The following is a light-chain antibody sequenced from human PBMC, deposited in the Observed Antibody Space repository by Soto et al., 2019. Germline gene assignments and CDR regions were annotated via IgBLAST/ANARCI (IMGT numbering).Light chain of an antibody. CDR3: QRNYSTSGIT. Sequence: DIQMTQSPSSLSASVGDRVTITCRASQSISSYLNWYQQKPGKAPKLLIYGASSLQSGVPSRFSGSGSGTDFTLTISSMRPEDFATDYCQRNYSTSGITFGPGTKVDIK. J-gene: IGKJ3*01. CDR1: QSISSY. CDR2: GAS. V-gene: IGKV1-39*01.